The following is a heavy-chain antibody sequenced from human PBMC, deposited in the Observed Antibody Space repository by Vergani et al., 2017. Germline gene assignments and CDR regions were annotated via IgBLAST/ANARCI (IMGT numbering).Heavy chain of an antibody. CDR2: IHTGGST. V-gene: IGHV4-61*02. Sequence: QVKLQESCPGLLTPSQTLSLPCTVAGESIQSGSHYWSWLRQPAGKGPEWIGHIHTGGSTDLNPSFKSRVSISVDTSKSQFSLKLNSVTVADTAVYYCARSRPYCTSGSCPAIWGQGTLVTVSS. D-gene: IGHD2-15*01. J-gene: IGHJ4*02. CDR3: ARSRPYCTSGSCPAI. CDR1: GESIQSGSHY.